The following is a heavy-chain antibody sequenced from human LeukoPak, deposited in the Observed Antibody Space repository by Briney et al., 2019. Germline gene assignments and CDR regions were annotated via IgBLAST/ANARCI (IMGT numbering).Heavy chain of an antibody. CDR2: INPNSGGT. CDR1: GYTFTGYY. Sequence: ASVKVSCKASGYTFTGYYMHWVRQAPGQGLEWMGWINPNSGGTNYAQKFQGRVTITADKSTSTAYMELSSLRSEDTAVYYCASSAEGYDPESYYYYYMDVWGKGTTVTVSS. J-gene: IGHJ6*03. CDR3: ASSAEGYDPESYYYYYMDV. D-gene: IGHD5-12*01. V-gene: IGHV1-2*02.